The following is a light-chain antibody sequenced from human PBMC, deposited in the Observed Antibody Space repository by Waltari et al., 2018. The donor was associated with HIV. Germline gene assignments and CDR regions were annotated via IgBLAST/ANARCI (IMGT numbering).Light chain of an antibody. Sequence: YELTQPSSVSVSPGQTARNTCSGGAVKNQYNYWYQQKPAQAPVLIIYKDIERPSGIPERFSGSSSGTTVTLTITGVQAEDEADYYCQTPDSSGSFVVFGGGTRVTVL. CDR2: KDI. J-gene: IGLJ2*01. V-gene: IGLV3-25*03. CDR3: QTPDSSGSFVV. CDR1: AVKNQY.